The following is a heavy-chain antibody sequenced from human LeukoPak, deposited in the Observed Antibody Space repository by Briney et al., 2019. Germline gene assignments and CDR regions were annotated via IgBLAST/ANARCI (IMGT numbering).Heavy chain of an antibody. CDR2: IYYSGST. V-gene: IGHV4-59*08. CDR3: ARQRYSQWNSYYYGMDV. J-gene: IGHJ6*02. D-gene: IGHD5-18*01. Sequence: SETLSLTCTVSGGSISSYYWSWIRQPPGEGLEWIGYIYYSGSTNYNPSLKSRVTISVDTSKNLFSLKLSSVTAADTAVYYCARQRYSQWNSYYYGMDVWGQGTTVTVSS. CDR1: GGSISSYY.